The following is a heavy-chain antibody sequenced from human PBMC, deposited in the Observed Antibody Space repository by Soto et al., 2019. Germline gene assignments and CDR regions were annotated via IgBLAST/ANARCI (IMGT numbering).Heavy chain of an antibody. D-gene: IGHD4-17*01. CDR1: GGSISSYY. Sequence: SETLSLTCTVSGGSISSYYWSWIRQPPGKGLEWIGYIYYSGSTNYNPSLKSRVTISVDTSKNQFSLKLSSVTAADTAVYYCARDRGDYGDSPFDYWGQGTLVTVSS. CDR3: ARDRGDYGDSPFDY. CDR2: IYYSGST. V-gene: IGHV4-59*01. J-gene: IGHJ4*02.